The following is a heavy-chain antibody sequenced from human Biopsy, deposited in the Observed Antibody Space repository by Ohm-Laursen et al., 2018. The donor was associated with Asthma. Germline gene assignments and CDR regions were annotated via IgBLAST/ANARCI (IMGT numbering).Heavy chain of an antibody. D-gene: IGHD3-22*01. CDR3: ARMNTMIQAANYYSYAMDV. CDR2: LFYRGTT. Sequence: TLSLTCAVSGDSINSGGFSWDWIRQPPGEGLGWVAYLFYRGTTYYNPSLKSRVTISVDRSKRQFSLKVNSVTAADTAVYYCARMNTMIQAANYYSYAMDVWGQGTTVTVSS. CDR1: GDSINSGGFS. J-gene: IGHJ6*02. V-gene: IGHV4-30-2*01.